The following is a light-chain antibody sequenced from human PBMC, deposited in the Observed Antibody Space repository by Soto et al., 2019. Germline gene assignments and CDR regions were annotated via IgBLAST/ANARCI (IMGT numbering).Light chain of an antibody. CDR3: QQYNAYPLT. V-gene: IGKV1-5*03. J-gene: IGKJ4*01. CDR1: ESISTW. CDR2: KAS. Sequence: DTQMTQSPSTLSASVGDRVTISCRASESISTWLAWYQQKPGKAPNLLIQKASSLESGAPSRLSGSGSGTEFTLIISNLQPDEFATDYCQQYNAYPLTFGGVTKLEIK.